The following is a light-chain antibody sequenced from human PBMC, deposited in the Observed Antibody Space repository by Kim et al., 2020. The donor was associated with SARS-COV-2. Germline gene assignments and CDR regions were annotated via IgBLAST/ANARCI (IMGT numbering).Light chain of an antibody. CDR3: QAWDSSTAWV. CDR2: QDT. J-gene: IGLJ3*02. Sequence: VSPGQTASITCSGDKLGDKYACWYQQKPGQCPVLVIYQDTKRPSGIPGRFSGSNSGNTATLTISGTQAMDEADYYCQAWDSSTAWVFGGGTQLTVL. CDR1: KLGDKY. V-gene: IGLV3-1*01.